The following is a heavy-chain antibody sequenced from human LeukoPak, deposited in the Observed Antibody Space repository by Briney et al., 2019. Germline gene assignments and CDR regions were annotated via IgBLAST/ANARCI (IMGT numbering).Heavy chain of an antibody. J-gene: IGHJ4*02. V-gene: IGHV4-59*01. CDR3: ARERWDSSGLDY. Sequence: SETLSLTCTVSGGSISSYYWSWLRQPPGKGLEWIGYIYYSGSTNYNPSLKSRVTISVDTSKNQFSLKLSSVTAADTAVYYCARERWDSSGLDYWGQGTLVTVSS. CDR2: IYYSGST. CDR1: GGSISSYY. D-gene: IGHD3-22*01.